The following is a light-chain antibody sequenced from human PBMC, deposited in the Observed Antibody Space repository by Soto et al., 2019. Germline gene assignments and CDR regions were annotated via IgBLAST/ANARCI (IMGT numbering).Light chain of an antibody. J-gene: IGLJ1*01. V-gene: IGLV2-14*01. CDR3: NSSISKSTVV. CDR1: SSDVGDYGY. CDR2: QVS. Sequence: QSVLTQPASVSGSPGQSITISCTGTSSDVGDYGYVSWYQHHPGKAPKLIICQVSNRPSGVSNRLSGSKSGDTASLSISGLQAEDEAGYYCNSSISKSTVVFGTGTKLTVL.